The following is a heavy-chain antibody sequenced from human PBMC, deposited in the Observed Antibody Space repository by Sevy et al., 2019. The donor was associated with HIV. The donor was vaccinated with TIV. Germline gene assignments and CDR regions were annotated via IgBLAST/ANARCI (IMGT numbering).Heavy chain of an antibody. V-gene: IGHV1-46*01. CDR3: ARDSDNYDILTGYYPFDY. J-gene: IGHJ4*02. Sequence: ASVKVSCKASGYTFTSQYMHWVRQAPGQGLEWMGIINPSGGSTSYAQKFQGRVTMTRDTSTSTVHMELSSLRSEDMAVYYCARDSDNYDILTGYYPFDYWGQGTLVTVSS. CDR2: INPSGGST. D-gene: IGHD3-9*01. CDR1: GYTFTSQY.